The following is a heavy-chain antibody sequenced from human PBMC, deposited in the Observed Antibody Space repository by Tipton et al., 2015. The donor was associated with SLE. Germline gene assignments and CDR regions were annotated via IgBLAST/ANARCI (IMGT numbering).Heavy chain of an antibody. J-gene: IGHJ2*01. V-gene: IGHV4-39*07. CDR2: MFYSGTT. Sequence: TLSLTCTVSGVSITSGTYYWSWIRQPPGKGLEWIGSMFYSGTTYYNPSLKSRVTISVDTSKNQLSLKLNSVTAADTAVYYCARDRDIGAAIRRAAAYWYFDLWGRGTLVTVSS. CDR1: GVSITSGTYY. D-gene: IGHD2-2*01. CDR3: ARDRDIGAAIRRAAAYWYFDL.